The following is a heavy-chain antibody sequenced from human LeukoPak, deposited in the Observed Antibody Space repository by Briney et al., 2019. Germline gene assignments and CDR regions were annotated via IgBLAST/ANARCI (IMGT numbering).Heavy chain of an antibody. J-gene: IGHJ6*02. V-gene: IGHV3-30*18. CDR2: ISYDGSNK. Sequence: PGGSLRLSCAASGFTFSSYGMHWVRQAPGKGLEWVAVISYDGSNKYYADSVKGRFTISRDNSKNTLYLQMNSLRAEDTAVYYCAKDCAWTQYYYYGMDVWGQGTTVTVS. D-gene: IGHD3/OR15-3a*01. CDR3: AKDCAWTQYYYYGMDV. CDR1: GFTFSSYG.